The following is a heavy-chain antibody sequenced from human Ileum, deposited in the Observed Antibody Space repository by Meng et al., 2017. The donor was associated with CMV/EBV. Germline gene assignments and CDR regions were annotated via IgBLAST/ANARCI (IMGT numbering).Heavy chain of an antibody. J-gene: IGHJ4*02. CDR3: AREYSSFDY. V-gene: IGHV4-59*01. CDR1: GGSISIFY. CDR2: VHNSGST. Sequence: SETLSLTCTISGGSISIFYWHWIRQPPGKGLEWIGFVHNSGSTNYNPSLESRVTMSVDTSKNQFSLRLRSVTAADTAVYYYAREYSSFDYWGQGALVTVSS. D-gene: IGHD6-13*01.